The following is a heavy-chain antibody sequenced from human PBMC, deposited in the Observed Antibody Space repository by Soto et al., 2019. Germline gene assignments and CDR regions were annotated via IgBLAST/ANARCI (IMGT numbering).Heavy chain of an antibody. V-gene: IGHV4-4*02. Sequence: SETLSLTCTVSGGSISSSKWWTWVRQPPGKGLEWIGKIDQNGITNYNPALESRVTISQDNSKNQLFLKLSSVTAAGTAVYYCARMNRDYYYYGMDVWGQGTTVTVSS. CDR2: IDQNGIT. J-gene: IGHJ6*02. CDR1: GGSISSSKW. CDR3: ARMNRDYYYYGMDV.